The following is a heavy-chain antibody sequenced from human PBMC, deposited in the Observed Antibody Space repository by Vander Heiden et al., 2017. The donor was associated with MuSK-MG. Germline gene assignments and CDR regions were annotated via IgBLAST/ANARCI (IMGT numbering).Heavy chain of an antibody. J-gene: IGHJ4*02. V-gene: IGHV4-34*01. Sequence: QVQLQQWGAGLLKPSETLSLTCAVYGGSFSGYYWSWIRQPPGKGLEWIGEINHSGSTNYNPSLKSRVTISVDTSKNQFSLKLSSVTAADTAVYYCARGRILLPFWVAATPWFDYWGQGTLVTVSS. CDR2: INHSGST. CDR1: GGSFSGYY. CDR3: ARGRILLPFWVAATPWFDY. D-gene: IGHD2-15*01.